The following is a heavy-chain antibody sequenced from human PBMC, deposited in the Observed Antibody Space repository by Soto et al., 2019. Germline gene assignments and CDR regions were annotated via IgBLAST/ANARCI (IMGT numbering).Heavy chain of an antibody. J-gene: IGHJ4*02. Sequence: QVQLQESGPGLVKPSETLSLTCTVSGGSISSYYWSWIRQPPGKGLEWIGYIYYSGSTNYNPSLKGGVTVSVETSKNQFSLKLSSVTGADTAVYYCARHGGYCSSTSCYADYFDYWGQGTLVTVSS. V-gene: IGHV4-59*08. CDR1: GGSISSYY. CDR2: IYYSGST. CDR3: ARHGGYCSSTSCYADYFDY. D-gene: IGHD2-2*01.